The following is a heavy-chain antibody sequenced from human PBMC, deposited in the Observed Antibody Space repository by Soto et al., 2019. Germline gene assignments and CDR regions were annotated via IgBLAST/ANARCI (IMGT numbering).Heavy chain of an antibody. CDR2: INHSGST. J-gene: IGHJ4*02. Sequence: PSETLSLTCAVYGGSFSGYYRSWIRQPPGKGLEWIGEINHSGSTNYNPSLKSRVTISVDTSKNQFSLKLSSVTAADTAVYYCARGYCSSTSCYLYFDYWGQGTLVTVSS. CDR3: ARGYCSSTSCYLYFDY. CDR1: GGSFSGYY. D-gene: IGHD2-2*01. V-gene: IGHV4-34*01.